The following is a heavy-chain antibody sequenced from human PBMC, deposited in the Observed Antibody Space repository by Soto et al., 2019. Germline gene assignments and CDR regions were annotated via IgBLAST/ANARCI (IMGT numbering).Heavy chain of an antibody. J-gene: IGHJ4*02. CDR2: ISAYNGNT. D-gene: IGHD6-13*01. CDR1: GYTFTSYG. V-gene: IGHV1-18*01. CDR3: ARATLVNVGGQQDKGSDY. Sequence: QVQLVQSGAEVKKPGASVKVSCKASGYTFTSYGISWVRQAPGQGLEWMGWISAYNGNTNYAQKLQGRVTMTIDTSTSTAYMELRSLRSDDTAVYYCARATLVNVGGQQDKGSDYWGQGTLVTVSS.